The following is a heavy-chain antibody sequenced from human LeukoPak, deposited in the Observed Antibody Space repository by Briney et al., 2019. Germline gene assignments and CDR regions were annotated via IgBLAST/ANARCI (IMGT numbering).Heavy chain of an antibody. V-gene: IGHV4-59*01. J-gene: IGHJ6*03. CDR2: IYYSGST. CDR1: GGCLSSYY. CDR3: ARGEATYYFYYYMDV. Sequence: SETLSVTCTVSGGCLSSYYWSWMRQPPGKGLEWIGYIYYSGSTNYNPSLKSRDTISVDTSKNQCSLKLSSVTAADTAVYYCARGEATYYFYYYMDVWGKGTTVTVSS. D-gene: IGHD5-12*01.